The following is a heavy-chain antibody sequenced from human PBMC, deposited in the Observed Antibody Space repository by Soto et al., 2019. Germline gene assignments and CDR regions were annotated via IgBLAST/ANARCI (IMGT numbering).Heavy chain of an antibody. CDR2: ISGSGGGT. CDR1: GFTFSSYA. CDR3: AESGAAGGPDS. Sequence: EVQLLESGGGLVQPGGSLRLSCAASGFTFSSYAMSWVRQAPGKGLEWVSLISGSGGGTYYADSVKGRFTISRDNSKNTRYLQMNSLRAEDRAGFYCAESGAAGGPDSWGQGTLVTVSS. J-gene: IGHJ4*02. D-gene: IGHD6-13*01. V-gene: IGHV3-23*01.